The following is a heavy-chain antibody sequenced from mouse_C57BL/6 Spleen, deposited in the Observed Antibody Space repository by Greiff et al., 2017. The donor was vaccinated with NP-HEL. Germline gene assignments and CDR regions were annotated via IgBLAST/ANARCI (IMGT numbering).Heavy chain of an antibody. CDR2: IDPSDSET. CDR3: ARRGPYYGYDGYAMDY. CDR1: GYTFTSYW. V-gene: IGHV1-52*01. Sequence: VQLQQPGAELVRPGSSVKLSCKASGYTFTSYWMHWVKQRPIQGLEWIGNIDPSDSETHYNQKFKDKATLTVDKSSSTAYMQLSSLTSEDSAVYYCARRGPYYGYDGYAMDYWGQGTSVTVSS. D-gene: IGHD2-9*01. J-gene: IGHJ4*01.